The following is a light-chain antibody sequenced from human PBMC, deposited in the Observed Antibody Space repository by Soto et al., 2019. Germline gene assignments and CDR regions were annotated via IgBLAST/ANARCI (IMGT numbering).Light chain of an antibody. CDR3: QQRSNWPSNT. CDR1: QSVSSY. CDR2: DAS. Sequence: EIVLTQSPATLSLSPGERATLSCRASQSVSSYLAWYQQKPDQAPRLLIYDASNRATGIPARFSGSGSGTDFTLTISSLEPEDFAVYYCQQRSNWPSNTFGQGTKLEIK. V-gene: IGKV3-11*01. J-gene: IGKJ2*01.